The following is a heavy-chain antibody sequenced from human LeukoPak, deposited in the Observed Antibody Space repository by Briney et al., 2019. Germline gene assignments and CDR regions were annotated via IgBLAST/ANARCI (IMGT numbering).Heavy chain of an antibody. CDR2: ISYDGSKK. D-gene: IGHD3-3*01. J-gene: IGHJ3*02. CDR1: GFTFSSYG. V-gene: IGHV3-30*18. CDR3: AKDFSRWATIFLYAFDI. Sequence: QAGGSLRLSCAASGFTFSSYGMHWVRQAPGKGLEWVAVISYDGSKKYYADSVKGRFTISRDNSKNTLYLQMNSLRAEDTAVYYCAKDFSRWATIFLYAFDIWGQGTMVTVSS.